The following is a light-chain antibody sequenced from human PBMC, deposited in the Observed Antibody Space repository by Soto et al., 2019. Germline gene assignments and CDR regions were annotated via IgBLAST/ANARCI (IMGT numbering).Light chain of an antibody. V-gene: IGKV3D-15*01. J-gene: IGKJ3*01. CDR2: GAS. Sequence: EIVMTQSPATLSVSPGERATLSCRASQSLSSNVAWYQQKPGQVPRLLIYGASTRATGIPARFSGSRSGTEFTLTISSLQSEDFAVYYCQQYNSWPFTCGPGNKVDIQ. CDR3: QQYNSWPFT. CDR1: QSLSSN.